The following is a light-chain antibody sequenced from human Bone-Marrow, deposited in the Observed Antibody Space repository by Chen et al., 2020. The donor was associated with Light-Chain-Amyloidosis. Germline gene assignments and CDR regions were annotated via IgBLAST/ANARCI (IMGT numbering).Light chain of an antibody. CDR3: QSYQGSSQGV. V-gene: IGLV6-57*01. J-gene: IGLJ3*02. CDR1: SGSIATNY. Sequence: NFMLTQPHSVSESPGKTVLISCTRSSGSIATNYVQWYQQRPGSSPTSVIYADDQRPSGVPDRFSCSIDRSSNSASLTISGLKTEDEADYYCQSYQGSSQGVFGGGTKLTVL. CDR2: ADD.